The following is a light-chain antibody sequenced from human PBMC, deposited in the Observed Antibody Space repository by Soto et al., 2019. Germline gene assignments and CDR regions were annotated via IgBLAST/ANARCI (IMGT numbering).Light chain of an antibody. J-gene: IGKJ4*01. Sequence: EVVLTQSPGTLSLSPGERASLSCRASQSISSNNLAWYQQKPGQSPRLLIYGASRRATGIPDRFRGSGSGTDFTLTIGTLEPEDFAVYYCQQYGTSQGAFGGGTKVEIK. CDR2: GAS. CDR1: QSISSNN. CDR3: QQYGTSQGA. V-gene: IGKV3-20*01.